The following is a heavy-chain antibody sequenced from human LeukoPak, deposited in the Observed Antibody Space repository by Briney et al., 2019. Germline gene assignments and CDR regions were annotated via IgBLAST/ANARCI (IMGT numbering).Heavy chain of an antibody. D-gene: IGHD5-24*01. Sequence: PSETLSLTCAVYGGSFSGYYWSWIRQPPGKGLEWIGEINHSGSTNYNPSLKSRVTISVDTSKNQFSLKLSSVTAADTAVYYCARGRGDGYPGDAFDIWGQGTMVTVSP. CDR3: ARGRGDGYPGDAFDI. V-gene: IGHV4-34*01. CDR1: GGSFSGYY. J-gene: IGHJ3*02. CDR2: INHSGST.